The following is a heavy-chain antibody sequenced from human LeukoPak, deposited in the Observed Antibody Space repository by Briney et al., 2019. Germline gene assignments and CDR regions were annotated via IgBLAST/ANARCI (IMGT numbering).Heavy chain of an antibody. CDR3: TRSIVD. CDR2: IKNDGSEK. D-gene: IGHD2-21*01. J-gene: IGHJ4*02. Sequence: GGSLRLSCEASGFSSSSHWMDWARQAPGKGLEWVANIKNDGSEKYFVDSVKGRFTISRDNAKGSLYLQMNNLRAEDTAIYYCTRSIVDWGQGILVTVSS. CDR1: GFSSSSHW. V-gene: IGHV3-7*05.